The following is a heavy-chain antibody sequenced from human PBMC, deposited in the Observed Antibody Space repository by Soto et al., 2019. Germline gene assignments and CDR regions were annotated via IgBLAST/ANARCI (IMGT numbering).Heavy chain of an antibody. CDR3: ARDPLAATGSFVDY. D-gene: IGHD3-9*01. CDR1: GFTFSIYA. V-gene: IGHV3-30-3*01. CDR2: ISYDGREK. Sequence: PGGSLRLSCAASGFTFSIYAFHWVRQAPGKGLEWLSVISYDGREKYYADSVKGRFTISRDSSKNTAYLQMNSLRPEDTAVYYCARDPLAATGSFVDYWGQGTLVTVSS. J-gene: IGHJ4*02.